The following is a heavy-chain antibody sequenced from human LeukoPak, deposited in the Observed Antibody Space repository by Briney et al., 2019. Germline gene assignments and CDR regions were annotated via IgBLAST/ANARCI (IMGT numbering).Heavy chain of an antibody. CDR3: ARQRGSYSFDY. J-gene: IGHJ4*02. Sequence: GASVKVSCKASGGTFSSYTISWVRQAPGQGLEWMGRIIPILGIANYAQKFQGRVTITADKSTSTAYMELSSLRSEDTAMYFCARQRGSYSFDYWGQGTLVAVSS. CDR2: IIPILGIA. V-gene: IGHV1-69*02. CDR1: GGTFSSYT. D-gene: IGHD1-26*01.